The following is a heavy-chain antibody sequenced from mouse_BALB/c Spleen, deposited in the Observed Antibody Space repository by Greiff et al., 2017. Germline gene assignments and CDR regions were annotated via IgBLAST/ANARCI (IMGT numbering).Heavy chain of an antibody. D-gene: IGHD2-14*01. CDR1: GYTFTSYW. V-gene: IGHV1-7*01. J-gene: IGHJ4*01. CDR3: ARSDYRYDERGHAMDY. CDR2: INPSTGYT. Sequence: VQLQQSGAELAKPGASVKMSCKASGYTFTSYWMHWVKQRPGQGLEWIGYINPSTGYTEYNQKFKDKATLTADKSSSTAYMQLSSLTSEDSAVYYCARSDYRYDERGHAMDYWGQGTSVTVSS.